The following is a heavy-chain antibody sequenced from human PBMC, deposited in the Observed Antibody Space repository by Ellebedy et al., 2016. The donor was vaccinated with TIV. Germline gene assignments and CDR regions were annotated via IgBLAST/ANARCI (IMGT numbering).Heavy chain of an antibody. J-gene: IGHJ3*02. CDR1: GYSFTSYY. CDR2: IHPGNSET. Sequence: GESLKISCKASGYSFTSYYIGWVRQMPGKGLEWMGIIHPGNSETRSSPSFQGQVTISADKSISTAYLQWNSLKASDTAMSYCASSSGGYGVGATAFDIWGQGTMVTVSS. V-gene: IGHV5-51*01. CDR3: ASSSGGYGVGATAFDI. D-gene: IGHD1-26*01.